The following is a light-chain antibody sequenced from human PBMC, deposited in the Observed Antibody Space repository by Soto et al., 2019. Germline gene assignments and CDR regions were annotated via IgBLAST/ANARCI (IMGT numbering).Light chain of an antibody. V-gene: IGKV3-20*01. Sequence: EIVLTQSPGTLSLSPGERATLSCRASQSVSSSYLAWYQQKPGQAPRLLIFGASSRATDIPDRFSGSGSGTDFTLTISRLEPEDFAVYYCQQYDNSLLTFGGGTEVDIK. CDR1: QSVSSSY. CDR3: QQYDNSLLT. CDR2: GAS. J-gene: IGKJ4*01.